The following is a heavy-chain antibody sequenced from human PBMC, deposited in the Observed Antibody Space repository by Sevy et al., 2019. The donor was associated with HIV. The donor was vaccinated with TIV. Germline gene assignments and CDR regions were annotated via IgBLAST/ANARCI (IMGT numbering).Heavy chain of an antibody. CDR3: ARVVAYCSGGSCFPGYYYGMDV. CDR2: ISGRSSYI. Sequence: GGSLRLSCAASGFTFSDYYMNWVRQAPGKGLEWVSSISGRSSYIHYADSVRGRFTISRDNAKNSLYLQMNSLRAEDTAVYYCARVVAYCSGGSCFPGYYYGMDVWGQGTTVTVSS. D-gene: IGHD2-15*01. J-gene: IGHJ6*02. V-gene: IGHV3-21*06. CDR1: GFTFSDYY.